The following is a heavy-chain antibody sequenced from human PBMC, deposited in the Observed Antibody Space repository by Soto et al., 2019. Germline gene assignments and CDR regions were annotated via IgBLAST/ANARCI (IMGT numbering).Heavy chain of an antibody. CDR2: IFYSGST. CDR1: GGSISSSSYY. Sequence: SETLSLTCTVSGGSISSSSYYWGWIRQPPGKGLEWIGSIFYSGSTYYNPSLKSRVTISVDTSKSQFSLKLSSVTAADTAVYYCAKDSGYNYGYFRWFDPWGQGTLVTVSS. D-gene: IGHD5-18*01. V-gene: IGHV4-39*07. J-gene: IGHJ5*02. CDR3: AKDSGYNYGYFRWFDP.